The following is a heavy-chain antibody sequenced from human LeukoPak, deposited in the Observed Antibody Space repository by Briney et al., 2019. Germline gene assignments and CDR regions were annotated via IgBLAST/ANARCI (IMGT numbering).Heavy chain of an antibody. J-gene: IGHJ6*02. Sequence: SETLSLTCAVYGGSFSGYYWSWVRQPPGKGLEWIGEIYHSGSTNYNPSLKSRVTISVDKSKNQFSLKLSSVTAADTAVYYCARGRIAVAGTFRSYYYGMDVWGQGTTVTVSS. CDR3: ARGRIAVAGTFRSYYYGMDV. D-gene: IGHD6-19*01. CDR2: IYHSGST. V-gene: IGHV4-34*01. CDR1: GGSFSGYY.